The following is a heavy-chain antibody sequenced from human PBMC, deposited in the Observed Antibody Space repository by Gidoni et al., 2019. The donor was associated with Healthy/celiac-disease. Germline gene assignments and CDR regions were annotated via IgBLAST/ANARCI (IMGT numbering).Heavy chain of an antibody. V-gene: IGHV4-4*07. Sequence: EWIGRIYTSGSTNYNPSLKSRVTMSVDTSKNQFSLKLSSVTAADTAVYYCAREIWYDLGMVRGVNTTPYYYYGMDVWGQGTTVTVSS. CDR3: AREIWYDLGMVRGVNTTPYYYYGMDV. J-gene: IGHJ6*02. D-gene: IGHD3-10*01. CDR2: IYTSGST.